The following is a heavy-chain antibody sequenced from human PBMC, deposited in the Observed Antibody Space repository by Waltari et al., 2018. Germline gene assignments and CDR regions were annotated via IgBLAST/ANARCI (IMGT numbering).Heavy chain of an antibody. V-gene: IGHV3-53*01. CDR1: GFAVSDNY. D-gene: IGHD3-16*01. CDR2: IYRGVSA. CDR3: ARGPPISAKWELCWFDY. Sequence: EVQVVESGGGLIQPGGSLRLSCAASGFAVSDNYMSWVRRAPGKGRGWVAVIYRGVSAYYADSGKGRFASSRDSSENTFYLQMSSLRVEDTAVYYCARGPPISAKWELCWFDYWGQGTLVTVSS. J-gene: IGHJ4*02.